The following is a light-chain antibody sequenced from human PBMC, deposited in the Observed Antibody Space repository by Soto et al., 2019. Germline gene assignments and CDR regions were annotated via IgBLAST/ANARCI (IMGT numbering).Light chain of an antibody. Sequence: DIVMTQSPDSLAVSLGERATINCKSSQSVLYSSNHKNYLSWYQQKPRQPPKLLIYWASTRESGVPDRFSGSGSGTDFTLTISSLQAEDVAVYYCQQYYITPITFGQGTRLEIK. CDR2: WAS. CDR1: QSVLYSSNHKNY. V-gene: IGKV4-1*01. J-gene: IGKJ5*01. CDR3: QQYYITPIT.